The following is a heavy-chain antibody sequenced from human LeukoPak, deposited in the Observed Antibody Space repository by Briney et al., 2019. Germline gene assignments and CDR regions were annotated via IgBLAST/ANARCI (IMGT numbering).Heavy chain of an antibody. V-gene: IGHV3-48*01. CDR2: ISSSSSTI. Sequence: GGSLRLSCAASGFTFSSYSMHWVRQAPGKGLEWVSYISSSSSTIYYADSVKGRFTVSRDNAKKSLYLQMSSLRGEDTAVYFCARDNYSSIDSWGQGTLVTVSS. D-gene: IGHD5-18*01. J-gene: IGHJ4*02. CDR3: ARDNYSSIDS. CDR1: GFTFSSYS.